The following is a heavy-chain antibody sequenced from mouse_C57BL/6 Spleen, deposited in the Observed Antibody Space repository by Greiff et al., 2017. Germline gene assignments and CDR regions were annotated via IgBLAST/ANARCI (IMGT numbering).Heavy chain of an antibody. Sequence: EVKLMESGEGLVKPGGSLKLSCAASGFTFSSYAMSWVRQTPEQRLEWVAYISSGGDYIYYADTVTGRFTFSRDNARNTLYLQMSSLKSEDTAMYYCTRAAYYSNYSWFAYWGQGTLVTVSA. D-gene: IGHD2-5*01. CDR1: GFTFSSYA. J-gene: IGHJ3*01. CDR3: TRAAYYSNYSWFAY. V-gene: IGHV5-9-1*02. CDR2: ISSGGDYI.